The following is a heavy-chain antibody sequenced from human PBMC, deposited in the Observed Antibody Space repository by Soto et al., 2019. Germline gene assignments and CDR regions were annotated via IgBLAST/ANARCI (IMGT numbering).Heavy chain of an antibody. CDR1: GGSISSSSYY. D-gene: IGHD6-19*01. J-gene: IGHJ6*02. CDR2: IYYSGST. Sequence: SETLSLTCTGSGGSISSSSYYWGWIRQPPGKGLEWIGSIYYSGSTYYNPSLKSRVTISVDTSKNQFSLKLSSVTAADTAVYYCATCSGWYYYYGLDVWGQGTTGTVSS. V-gene: IGHV4-39*01. CDR3: ATCSGWYYYYGLDV.